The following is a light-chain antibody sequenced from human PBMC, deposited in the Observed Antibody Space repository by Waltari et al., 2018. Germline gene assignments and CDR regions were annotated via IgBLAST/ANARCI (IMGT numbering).Light chain of an antibody. CDR1: TSDDKY. J-gene: IGLJ2*01. CDR3: HVWDSTTVV. CDR2: QDT. Sequence: SYELTQPPSVSVSPGQTASITCTGDTSDDKYVCWYQQRPGQSTVLVTSQDTKRPSGIPARFSGSTSVNPATLTISGTQTLDEADYYCHVWDSTTVVFGGGTKLTVL. V-gene: IGLV3-1*01.